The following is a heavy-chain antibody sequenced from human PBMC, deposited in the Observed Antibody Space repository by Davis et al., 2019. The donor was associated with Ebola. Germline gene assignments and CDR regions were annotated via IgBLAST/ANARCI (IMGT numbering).Heavy chain of an antibody. V-gene: IGHV1-18*01. CDR3: ARRRWSSSGCIFS. Sequence: AASVKVSCKASGYTFTSYGISWVRQAPGQGLEWMGWISPYNGNTNYAQKLQGRVTMTTDTSTNTAYMELSSLRSEDTAVYYCARRRWSSSGCIFSWGQGTMVTVSS. D-gene: IGHD3-22*01. CDR1: GYTFTSYG. J-gene: IGHJ3*01. CDR2: ISPYNGNT.